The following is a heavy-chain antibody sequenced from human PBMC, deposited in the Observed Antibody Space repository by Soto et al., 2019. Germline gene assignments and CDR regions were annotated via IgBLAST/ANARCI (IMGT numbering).Heavy chain of an antibody. V-gene: IGHV3-9*01. J-gene: IGHJ3*01. CDR2: ISGNSGSS. Sequence: SLRLSGVASGFTFEDYSLHWVRQVRGKGLEWVAGISGNSGSSGYADSVRGRFTVSRDNAKNSLFLQMSSLSPEDTALYYCTKRRSARPGFDAFDLWGQGTMVTVSS. CDR3: TKRRSARPGFDAFDL. D-gene: IGHD3-10*01. CDR1: GFTFEDYS.